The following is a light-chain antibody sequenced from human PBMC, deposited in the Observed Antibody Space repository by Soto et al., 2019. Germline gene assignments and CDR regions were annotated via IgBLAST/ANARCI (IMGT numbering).Light chain of an antibody. CDR1: QDITTY. V-gene: IGKV1-33*01. J-gene: IGKJ5*01. Sequence: IQLTQSPSSLSASVGDRVTFTCPASQDITTYLNWYQQKPGKAPKLLIFDASSLKTGVPSRFSGSGSGTHFTFVISSLQPEDVAVYYCQQFDNFPITFGQGTRLAIK. CDR3: QQFDNFPIT. CDR2: DAS.